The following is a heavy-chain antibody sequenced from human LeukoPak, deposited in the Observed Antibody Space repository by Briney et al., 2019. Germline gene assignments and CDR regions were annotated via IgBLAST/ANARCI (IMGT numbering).Heavy chain of an antibody. CDR3: AIGSAYSYAPGNY. CDR2: IRYDGSNK. D-gene: IGHD5-18*01. J-gene: IGHJ4*02. V-gene: IGHV3-33*01. Sequence: GRSLRLSCAASGFTFSSYGMHWVRQAPGRGLEWVAVIRYDGSNKYYADSVKGGFTISRDNSKNTLYLQMNSLRAEDTAVYYCAIGSAYSYAPGNYWGQGTLVTVSS. CDR1: GFTFSSYG.